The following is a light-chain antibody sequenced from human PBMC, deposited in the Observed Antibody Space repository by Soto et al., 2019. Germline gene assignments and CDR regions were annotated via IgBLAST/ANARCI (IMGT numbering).Light chain of an antibody. V-gene: IGKV3-15*01. Sequence: EIVMTQSPATLSVSPGERATISCRASQSVSSNLAWYQQKPGQAPRLLIYGASTMATGIPSRFSGSGSGTEFTLTISSLPSEDFAVYYCQQYNNWPDTFGQGTKLEIK. CDR2: GAS. CDR3: QQYNNWPDT. CDR1: QSVSSN. J-gene: IGKJ2*01.